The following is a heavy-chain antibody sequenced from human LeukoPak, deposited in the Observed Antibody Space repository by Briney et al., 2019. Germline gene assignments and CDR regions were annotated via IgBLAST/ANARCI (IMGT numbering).Heavy chain of an antibody. Sequence: PGGSLRLSCAASGFTFSSYGMHWVRQAPGKGLEWVAFIRYDGSNKYYADSVKGRFTISRDNSKNTLYLQMNNLRAEDTAVYYCVQVERYYYDSSGSNFDYWGQGTLVTVSS. CDR2: IRYDGSNK. CDR1: GFTFSSYG. CDR3: VQVERYYYDSSGSNFDY. V-gene: IGHV3-30*02. J-gene: IGHJ4*02. D-gene: IGHD3-22*01.